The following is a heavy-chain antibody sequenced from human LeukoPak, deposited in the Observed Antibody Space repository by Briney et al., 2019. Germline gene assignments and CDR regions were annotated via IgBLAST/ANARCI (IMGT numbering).Heavy chain of an antibody. CDR2: IKQDGSEK. CDR3: ARDRNPYYYDSSTDAFDI. D-gene: IGHD3-22*01. J-gene: IGHJ3*02. Sequence: GGSPRLSCAASGFTFSSYWMSWVRQAPGKGLEWVANIKQDGSEKYYVDSVKGRFTISRDNAKNSLYLQMDSLRAEDTAVYYCARDRNPYYYDSSTDAFDIWGQGTMVTVSS. CDR1: GFTFSSYW. V-gene: IGHV3-7*01.